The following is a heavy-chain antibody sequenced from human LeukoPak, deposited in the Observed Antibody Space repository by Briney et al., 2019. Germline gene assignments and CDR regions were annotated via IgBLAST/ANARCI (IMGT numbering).Heavy chain of an antibody. D-gene: IGHD2-15*01. V-gene: IGHV1-46*01. J-gene: IGHJ3*02. Sequence: ASVKVSCKASGHIFTSYYMYWVRQAPGQGLEWMGIINPSGGSIRYAQKFRGRVTMTRDTSTTTVYMELSSLRSEDTAVYYCARSTPRDSDAFDIWGQGTMVTVSS. CDR3: ARSTPRDSDAFDI. CDR1: GHIFTSYY. CDR2: INPSGGSI.